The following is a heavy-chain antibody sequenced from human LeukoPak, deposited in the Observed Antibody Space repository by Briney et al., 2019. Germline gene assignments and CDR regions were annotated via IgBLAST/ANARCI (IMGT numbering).Heavy chain of an antibody. CDR3: AKVPVDTAMIFDY. J-gene: IGHJ4*02. Sequence: GGSLRLSCAASGFTFSAYGMHWVRQAPGKGLEWVAFIRYDGSNKYYADSVKGRFTISRDNSKNTLYLQMNSLRAEDTAVYYCAKVPVDTAMIFDYWGQGTLVTVSS. V-gene: IGHV3-30*02. CDR1: GFTFSAYG. CDR2: IRYDGSNK. D-gene: IGHD5-18*01.